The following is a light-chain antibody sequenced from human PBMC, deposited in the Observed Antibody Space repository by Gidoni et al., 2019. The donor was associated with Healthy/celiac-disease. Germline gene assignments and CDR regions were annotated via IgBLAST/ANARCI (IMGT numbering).Light chain of an antibody. V-gene: IGKV1-27*01. CDR1: QGISNY. CDR2: AAS. CDR3: KKYNSAPPFT. J-gene: IGKJ3*01. Sequence: DIQMTQSPSSLSASVGDRVTITCRASQGISNYVAWYQQKPGKVPKLLIYAASTLQSGVPSRFSGSGSGTDFTLTISSLQPEDVATYYCKKYNSAPPFTFGPETKVDIK.